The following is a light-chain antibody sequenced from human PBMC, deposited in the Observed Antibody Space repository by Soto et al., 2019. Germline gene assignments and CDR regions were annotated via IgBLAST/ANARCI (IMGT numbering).Light chain of an antibody. CDR3: QQYGGSLT. Sequence: VLTQSPGTLSLSPGERATISCRASQTISSTYVAWYQHKPGQAPRLLIYGASSRATGIPDRFSGSGSGTDFTLTISRLEPEDFALYYCQQYGGSLTFGGGTKVEIK. CDR2: GAS. J-gene: IGKJ4*01. V-gene: IGKV3-20*01. CDR1: QTISSTY.